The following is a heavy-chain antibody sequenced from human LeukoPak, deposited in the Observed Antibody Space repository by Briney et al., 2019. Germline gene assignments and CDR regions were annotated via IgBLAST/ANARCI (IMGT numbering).Heavy chain of an antibody. CDR1: GFTFSNYA. CDR2: ISYNAISE. J-gene: IGHJ4*02. V-gene: IGHV3-30*04. Sequence: GGSLRLSCAASGFTFSNYAMHWVRQAPGKGLEWVAVISYNAISEYYADSVKGRFTISRDNSKNTLFLQMNSLRAEDTAVYYCAKEVELRFTSIDYWGQGTLVTVSS. D-gene: IGHD1-7*01. CDR3: AKEVELRFTSIDY.